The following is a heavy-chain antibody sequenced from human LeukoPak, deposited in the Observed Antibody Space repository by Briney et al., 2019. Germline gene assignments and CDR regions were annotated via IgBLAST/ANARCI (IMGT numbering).Heavy chain of an antibody. Sequence: GGSLRLSCAASGFIVSSNSMSWVRQAPGKGLEWVSIIYSDGNTFYADSVKGRFFISRDSFKNTLFLQVNSLSAEDTAVYYCATRHCRSTACYDYWGQGTLVTVSS. V-gene: IGHV3-53*01. J-gene: IGHJ4*02. CDR1: GFIVSSNS. CDR2: IYSDGNT. D-gene: IGHD2-2*01. CDR3: ATRHCRSTACYDY.